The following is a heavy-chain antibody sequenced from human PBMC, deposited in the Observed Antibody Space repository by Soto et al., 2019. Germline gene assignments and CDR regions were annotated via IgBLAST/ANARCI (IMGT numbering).Heavy chain of an antibody. J-gene: IGHJ4*02. CDR2: INPYNGGT. CDR3: ATEASISRGPHPLAY. V-gene: IGHV1-2*02. Sequence: QVQLVQSGAEVKKPGASVKVSCKASGYTFTDYHLHWVRQAPGQGLEWMGWINPYNGGTNSAQKFHDRVTLTRNTSIGTAYIELSSLRTDDTALYFCATEASISRGPHPLAYWGQGTLVTVSS. CDR1: GYTFTDYH. D-gene: IGHD3-3*01.